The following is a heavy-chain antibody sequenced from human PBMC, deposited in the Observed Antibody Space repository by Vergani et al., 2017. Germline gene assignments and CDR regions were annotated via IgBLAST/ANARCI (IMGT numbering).Heavy chain of an antibody. V-gene: IGHV4-31*03. CDR1: GGSISSGGYY. CDR2: IYYSGST. D-gene: IGHD6-13*01. J-gene: IGHJ4*02. CDR3: ARDGYSSSWYPGHIDY. Sequence: QVQLQESGPGLVKPSQTLSLTCTVSGGSISSGGYYWSWIRQHPGKGLEWIGYIYYSGSTYYNPSLKSRVTISVDTSKNQFSLKLSSVTAADTAVYYCARDGYSSSWYPGHIDYWGQGTLVTVSS.